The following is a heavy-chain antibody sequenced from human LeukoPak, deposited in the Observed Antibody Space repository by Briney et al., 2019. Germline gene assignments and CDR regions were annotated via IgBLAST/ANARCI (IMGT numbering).Heavy chain of an antibody. J-gene: IGHJ4*02. CDR2: IYTSGST. D-gene: IGHD6-13*01. Sequence: SETLSLTCTVSGGSISSGSYYWSWIRQPAGKGLEWIGRIYTSGSTNYNPSLKSRVTISVDTSKNQFSLKLSSVTAADTAVYYCARVGVSSSWANDYWGQGTLVTVSS. V-gene: IGHV4-61*02. CDR1: GGSISSGSYY. CDR3: ARVGVSSSWANDY.